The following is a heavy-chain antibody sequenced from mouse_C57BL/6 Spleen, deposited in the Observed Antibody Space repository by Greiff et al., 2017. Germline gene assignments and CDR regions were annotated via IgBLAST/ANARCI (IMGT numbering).Heavy chain of an antibody. CDR3: ARTSTMVTTNFDY. D-gene: IGHD2-2*01. CDR1: GYTFTSYW. CDR2: IYPGSGST. J-gene: IGHJ2*01. Sequence: QVQLQQPGAELVKPGASVKMSCKASGYTFTSYWITWVKQRPGQGLEWIGDIYPGSGSTNYNEKFKSKATLTVDTSSSTAYMQLSSLQSEDSAVYYSARTSTMVTTNFDYWGQGTTLTVSS. V-gene: IGHV1-55*01.